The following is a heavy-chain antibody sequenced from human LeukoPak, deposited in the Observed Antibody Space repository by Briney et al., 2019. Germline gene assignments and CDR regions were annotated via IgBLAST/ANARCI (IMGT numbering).Heavy chain of an antibody. V-gene: IGHV3-23*01. D-gene: IGHD3-9*01. Sequence: GGSLRLSCAASGFTFSSYAMSWVRQAPGKGLEWVSAISGSGGCTYYADSVKGRFTISRDNSKSTLYLQMNSLRAEDTAVYYCAKASGKDILTGYRYGMDVWGKGTTVTVSS. CDR1: GFTFSSYA. CDR2: ISGSGGCT. J-gene: IGHJ6*04. CDR3: AKASGKDILTGYRYGMDV.